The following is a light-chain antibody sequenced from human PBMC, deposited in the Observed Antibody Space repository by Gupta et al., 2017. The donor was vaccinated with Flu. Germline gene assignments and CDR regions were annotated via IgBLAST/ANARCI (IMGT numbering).Light chain of an antibody. CDR2: DDS. J-gene: IGLJ3*02. CDR1: NIGSES. CDR3: QVWDDNSNVGV. Sequence: YVLTQPPSVSVAPGQTARIPCGGNNIGSESVHWYQQKPGQAPVLVIYDDSDRPSGIPERYSGSNSGNTATLTISRVEAGDEADYYCQVWDDNSNVGVFGGGTKLTVL. V-gene: IGLV3-21*02.